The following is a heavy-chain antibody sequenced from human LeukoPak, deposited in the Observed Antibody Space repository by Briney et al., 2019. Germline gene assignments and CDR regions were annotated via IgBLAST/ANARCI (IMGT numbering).Heavy chain of an antibody. D-gene: IGHD3-3*01. J-gene: IGHJ4*02. CDR3: ARGYYDFWSGYFAGILCY. Sequence: ASVKVSCKASGYTFTGYYMHWVRQAPGQGLEWMGWINPNSGGTNYAQKFQGRVTMTRDTSISTAYMELSRLRSDDTAVYYCARGYYDFWSGYFAGILCYWGQGTLVTVSS. CDR2: INPNSGGT. CDR1: GYTFTGYY. V-gene: IGHV1-2*02.